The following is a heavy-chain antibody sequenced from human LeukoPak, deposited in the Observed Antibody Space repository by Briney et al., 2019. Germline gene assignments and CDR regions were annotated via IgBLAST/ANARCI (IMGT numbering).Heavy chain of an antibody. V-gene: IGHV4-30-4*01. D-gene: IGHD3-16*02. CDR1: GGSISSGDYY. J-gene: IGHJ4*02. CDR2: IYYSGST. CDR3: ARGDYVWGSYRPY. Sequence: SETLSLTCTVSGGSISSGDYYWSWIRQPPGKGLEWIGYIYYSGSTYYNPSLKSRVTISVDTSKNQFSLKLSSVTAADTAVYYCARGDYVWGSYRPYWGQGTLVTVSS.